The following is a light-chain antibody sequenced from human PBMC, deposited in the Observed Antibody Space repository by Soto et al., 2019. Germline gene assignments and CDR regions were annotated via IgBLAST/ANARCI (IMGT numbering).Light chain of an antibody. V-gene: IGLV2-8*01. Sequence: QSVLTQPPSASGSPGQSVTISCTGTSSDVGGYNYVSWYQQHPGKAPKLMIYEVSNRPSGVPDRFSGSKSDNTASLTVSGLRAEDEADYYCAVWDASLTGWVFGGGTKLTVL. CDR3: AVWDASLTGWV. CDR1: SSDVGGYNY. J-gene: IGLJ3*02. CDR2: EVS.